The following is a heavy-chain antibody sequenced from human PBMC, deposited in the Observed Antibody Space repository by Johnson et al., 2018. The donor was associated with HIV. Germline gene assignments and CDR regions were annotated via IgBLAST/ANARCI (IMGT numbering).Heavy chain of an antibody. CDR3: ARGLDYYDSSGFRSASFDI. V-gene: IGHV3-30*07. CDR2: DGSNK. Sequence: DGSNKYYADSVKGRFTISRDNSKNTLYLQMNSLRAEDTAVYYCARGLDYYDSSGFRSASFDIWGQGTMVIVSP. D-gene: IGHD3-22*01. J-gene: IGHJ3*02.